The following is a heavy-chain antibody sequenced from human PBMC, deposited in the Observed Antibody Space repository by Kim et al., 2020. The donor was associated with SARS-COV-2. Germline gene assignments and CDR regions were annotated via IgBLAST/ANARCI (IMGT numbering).Heavy chain of an antibody. D-gene: IGHD3-3*01. V-gene: IGHV3-23*01. CDR3: AKDGGRITIFGVGHDAFDI. J-gene: IGHJ3*02. Sequence: GRFTISRDNSKNTLYLQRNSLRAGDTAVYYCAKDGGRITIFGVGHDAFDIWGQGTMVTVSS.